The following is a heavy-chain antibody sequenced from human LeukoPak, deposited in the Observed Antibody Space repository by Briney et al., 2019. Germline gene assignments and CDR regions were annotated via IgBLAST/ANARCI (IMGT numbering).Heavy chain of an antibody. CDR3: ARDRYRPSSVGATLGGY. V-gene: IGHV4-38-2*02. Sequence: SETLSLTCTVSGYSISSGYYWGWIRPPPRKGLEWIGSIYHSGSTYYNPSLKSRVTISVDTSKNQFSLKLSSVTAADTAVYYCARDRYRPSSVGATLGGYWGQGTLVTVSS. CDR1: GYSISSGYY. CDR2: IYHSGST. J-gene: IGHJ4*02. D-gene: IGHD1-26*01.